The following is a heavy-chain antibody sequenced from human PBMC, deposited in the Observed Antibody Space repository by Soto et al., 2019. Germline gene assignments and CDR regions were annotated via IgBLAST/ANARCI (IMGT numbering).Heavy chain of an antibody. CDR3: AKGVITLGGVIAWYFDL. CDR1: GFTFSSYG. V-gene: IGHV3-30*18. CDR2: ISYDGSNK. Sequence: QVQLVESGGGVVQPGRSLRLSCAASGFTFSSYGMHWVRQAPGKGLEWVAVISYDGSNKYYADSVKGRFTISRDNSKNTLYLQMNSLRAEDTAVYYCAKGVITLGGVIAWYFDLWGRGTLVTVSS. J-gene: IGHJ2*01. D-gene: IGHD3-16*02.